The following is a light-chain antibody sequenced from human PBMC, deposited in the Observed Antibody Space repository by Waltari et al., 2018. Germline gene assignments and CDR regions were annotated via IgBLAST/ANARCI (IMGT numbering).Light chain of an antibody. J-gene: IGKJ1*01. CDR3: QQSYGTLWT. V-gene: IGKV1-39*01. Sequence: DIQMTQSPSSLSASVGDRVTITCRASQSISNYLNWYQQKPGQAPNRLIYATSSLQSGVPSRFTGSGSGTDFTLTISSLQPEDFATYYCQQSYGTLWTFGQGTKVEI. CDR1: QSISNY. CDR2: ATS.